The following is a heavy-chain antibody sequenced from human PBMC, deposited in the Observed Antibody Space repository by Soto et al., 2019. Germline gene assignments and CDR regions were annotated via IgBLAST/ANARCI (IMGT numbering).Heavy chain of an antibody. V-gene: IGHV3-74*01. CDR3: ARVKSASYDWFDP. Sequence: VQLVESGGGLVQPGGSLRLSCAASGFTFGNYWMHWVRQAPGKGLMWVSRINTDGSRTTYADSVKGRFAISRDNAKNTVYLQMNSLRAEDTAVYYCARVKSASYDWFDPWGQGTLVTVSS. D-gene: IGHD3-10*01. CDR1: GFTFGNYW. CDR2: INTDGSRT. J-gene: IGHJ5*02.